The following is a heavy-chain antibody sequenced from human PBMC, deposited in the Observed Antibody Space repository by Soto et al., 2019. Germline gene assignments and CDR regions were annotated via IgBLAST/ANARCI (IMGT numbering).Heavy chain of an antibody. D-gene: IGHD3-10*01. CDR1: GGNFSSYT. J-gene: IGHJ4*02. V-gene: IGHV1-69*02. CDR3: ASGFGGPPADY. Sequence: QVQLVQSGAEVKKPGSSVKVSCKASGGNFSSYTISWVRQAPGQGLEWMGRIIPILGIANYAQKFQGRVTITADKSTSTAYMELSSLRSEDTAVYYCASGFGGPPADYWGQGTLVTVSS. CDR2: IIPILGIA.